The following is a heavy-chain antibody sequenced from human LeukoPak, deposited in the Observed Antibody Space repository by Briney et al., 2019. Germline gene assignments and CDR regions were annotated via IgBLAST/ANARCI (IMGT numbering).Heavy chain of an antibody. CDR3: AKDWYSGSYYSLDY. J-gene: IGHJ4*02. V-gene: IGHV3-30*18. D-gene: IGHD1-26*01. CDR2: ISYDGSNK. Sequence: GGSLRLSCAASGFTFSSYGMHWVRQAPGKGLEWVAVISYDGSNKYYADSVKGRFTISRDKSKNTLYLQMNSLRAEDTAVYYCAKDWYSGSYYSLDYWGQGTLVTVSS. CDR1: GFTFSSYG.